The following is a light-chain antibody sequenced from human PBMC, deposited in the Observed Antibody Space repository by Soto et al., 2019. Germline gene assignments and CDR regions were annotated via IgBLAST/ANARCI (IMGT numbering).Light chain of an antibody. CDR3: CSYAGSRTWV. Sequence: QSALTQPASVSGSPGQSITISCTGTSSDVGSYNLVSWYQQHPGKAPKLMIYEVSKRPSGVSNRFSGSKSGNTASLTISGLQAEDEADYYCCSYAGSRTWVFGGGIKLTVL. CDR1: SSDVGSYNL. CDR2: EVS. V-gene: IGLV2-23*02. J-gene: IGLJ3*02.